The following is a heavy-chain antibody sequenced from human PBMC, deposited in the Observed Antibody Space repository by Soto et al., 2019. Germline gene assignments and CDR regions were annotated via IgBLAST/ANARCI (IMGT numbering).Heavy chain of an antibody. CDR1: GGSISSYY. CDR2: IYYSGST. J-gene: IGHJ5*02. D-gene: IGHD1-26*01. Sequence: SETLSLTCTVSGGSISSYYWSWIRQPPGKGLEWIGYIYYSGSTNYNPSLKSRVTISVDTSKNQFSLKLSSVTAADTAVYYCARVRSYSISWFDPWAREPWSPSPQ. V-gene: IGHV4-59*01. CDR3: ARVRSYSISWFDP.